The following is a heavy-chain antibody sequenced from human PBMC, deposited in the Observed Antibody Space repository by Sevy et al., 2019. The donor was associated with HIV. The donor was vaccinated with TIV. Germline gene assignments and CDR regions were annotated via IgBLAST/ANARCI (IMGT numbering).Heavy chain of an antibody. V-gene: IGHV3-9*01. CDR1: GFTFDDYA. Sequence: GGSLRLSCAASGFTFDDYAMHWVRQAPGKGLEWVSGISWNSGSIGCADSVKGRFTISRDNAKNSLYLQMNSLRAEDTALYYCAKDGSRVYSGSYLSIFDYWGQGALVTVSS. CDR2: ISWNSGSI. J-gene: IGHJ4*02. CDR3: AKDGSRVYSGSYLSIFDY. D-gene: IGHD1-26*01.